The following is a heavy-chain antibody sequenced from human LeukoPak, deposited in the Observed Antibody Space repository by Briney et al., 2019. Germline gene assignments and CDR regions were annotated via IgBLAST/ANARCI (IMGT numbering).Heavy chain of an antibody. CDR1: GYTFTGYY. V-gene: IGHV1-46*01. CDR2: INPSGGST. CDR3: ARGLGLGYYYYYMDV. J-gene: IGHJ6*03. D-gene: IGHD3-16*01. Sequence: GASVKVSCKASGYTFTGYYMHWVRQAPGQGLEWMGIINPSGGSTSYAQKFQGRVTMTRDMSTSTVYMELSSLRSEDTAVYYCARGLGLGYYYYYMDVWGKGTTVTVSS.